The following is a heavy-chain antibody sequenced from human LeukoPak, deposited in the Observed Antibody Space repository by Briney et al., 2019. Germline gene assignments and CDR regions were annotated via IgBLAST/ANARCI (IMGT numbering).Heavy chain of an antibody. CDR1: GYSFTSNY. Sequence: ASVKVSCRASGYSFTSNYIHWVRQAPGQGLEWMGMIYPRDGSTSYAQKFQGRVTVTRDTSTSTVHMELSGLRSEDTAVYYCARDQEAFDYWGQGTLVTVSS. J-gene: IGHJ4*02. CDR3: ARDQEAFDY. CDR2: IYPRDGST. V-gene: IGHV1-46*01.